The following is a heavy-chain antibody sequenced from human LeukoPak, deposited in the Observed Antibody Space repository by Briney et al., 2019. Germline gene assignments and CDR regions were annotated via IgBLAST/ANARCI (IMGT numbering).Heavy chain of an antibody. CDR1: GYSFTSNY. Sequence: ASVKVSCRASGYSFTSNYIHWVRQAPGQGLEWMGMIYPRDGSTSYAQKFQGRVTVTRDTSTSTVHMELSGLRSEDTAVYYCARDQEAFDYWGQGTLVTVSS. J-gene: IGHJ4*02. CDR3: ARDQEAFDY. CDR2: IYPRDGST. V-gene: IGHV1-46*01.